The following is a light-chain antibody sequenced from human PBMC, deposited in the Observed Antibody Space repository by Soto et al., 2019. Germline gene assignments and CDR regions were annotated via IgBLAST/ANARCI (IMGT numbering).Light chain of an antibody. CDR3: SSYTGSSINTVV. CDR2: EVS. CDR1: SSDVGKYNY. Sequence: QSVLTQPASVSGSPGQSITISCTGTSSDVGKYNYVSWYQQHPAKAPKLMIFEVSNRPSGVSNRFSGSKSGNTASLTISGLQAEDEAEYYCSSYTGSSINTVVFGGGIKLTVL. V-gene: IGLV2-14*01. J-gene: IGLJ2*01.